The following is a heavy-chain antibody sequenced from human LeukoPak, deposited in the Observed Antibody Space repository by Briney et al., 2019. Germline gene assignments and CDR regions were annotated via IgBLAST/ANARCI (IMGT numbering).Heavy chain of an antibody. CDR1: GFTFSSYW. J-gene: IGHJ4*02. D-gene: IGHD4-17*01. CDR3: AKVLYGDYVFDY. CDR2: IKQDGSEK. V-gene: IGHV3-7*03. Sequence: HPGGSLRLSCAASGFTFSSYWMSWVRQAPGKGLEWVANIKQDGSEKYYVDSVKGRFTISRDNSKNTLYLQMNSLRAEDTAVYYCAKVLYGDYVFDYWGQGTLVTVSS.